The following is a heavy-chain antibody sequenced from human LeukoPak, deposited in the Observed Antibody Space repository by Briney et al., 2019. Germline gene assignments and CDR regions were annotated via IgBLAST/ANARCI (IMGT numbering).Heavy chain of an antibody. D-gene: IGHD1-26*01. CDR3: AQLSGSYWLFDY. J-gene: IGHJ4*02. CDR1: GFTFSSYA. Sequence: PGGSLRLSCAASGFTFSSYAMSWVRQAPGKGREWVSAISGSGGSTYYADSVKGRFAISRDNSKNTLYLQMNSLRAEDTAVYYCAQLSGSYWLFDYWGQGTLVTVSS. V-gene: IGHV3-23*01. CDR2: ISGSGGST.